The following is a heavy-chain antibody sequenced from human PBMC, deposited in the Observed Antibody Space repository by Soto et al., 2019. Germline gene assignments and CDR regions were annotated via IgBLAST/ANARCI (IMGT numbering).Heavy chain of an antibody. J-gene: IGHJ5*02. CDR1: GFTFSSYW. Sequence: PGGSLRLSCAASGFTFSSYWMHWVRQAPGKGLVWVSRINSDGSSTSYADSVKGRFTISRDNAKNTLYLQMNSLRAEDTAVYYCARGGYYGSGSYYSAGGLAPGGQGTLVTVPS. CDR2: INSDGSST. D-gene: IGHD3-10*01. V-gene: IGHV3-74*01. CDR3: ARGGYYGSGSYYSAGGLAP.